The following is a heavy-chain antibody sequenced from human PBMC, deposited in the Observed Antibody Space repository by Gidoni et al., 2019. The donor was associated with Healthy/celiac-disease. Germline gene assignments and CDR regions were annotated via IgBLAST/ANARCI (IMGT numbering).Heavy chain of an antibody. Sequence: QVQLVQSGAEVKKPGASVKVSCKASGYTFTSYAMHWVRQAPGQRLEWMGWINAGNGNTKYSQKFQGRVTITRDTSASTAYMELSSLRSEDTAVYYCARGEGSSWYYFDYWGQGTLVTVSS. CDR3: ARGEGSSWYYFDY. D-gene: IGHD6-13*01. V-gene: IGHV1-3*01. J-gene: IGHJ4*02. CDR1: GYTFTSYA. CDR2: INAGNGNT.